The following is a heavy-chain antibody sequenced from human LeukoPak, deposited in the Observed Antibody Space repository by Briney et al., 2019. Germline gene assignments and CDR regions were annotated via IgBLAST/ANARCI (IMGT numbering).Heavy chain of an antibody. Sequence: SETLYLTCTVSGGSISSSSYYWGWIRQPPGKGLEWIGSIYYSGSTYYNPSLKSRVTISVDTSKNQFSLKLSSVTAADTAVYYCASFKVGGPAFDNWGQGNLVTVSS. CDR2: IYYSGST. V-gene: IGHV4-39*01. D-gene: IGHD1-26*01. CDR3: ASFKVGGPAFDN. J-gene: IGHJ4*02. CDR1: GGSISSSSYY.